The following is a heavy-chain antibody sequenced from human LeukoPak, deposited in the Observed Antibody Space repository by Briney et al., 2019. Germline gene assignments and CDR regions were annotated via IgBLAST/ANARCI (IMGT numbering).Heavy chain of an antibody. J-gene: IGHJ4*02. CDR3: ARDPGGPRDIAEVL. V-gene: IGHV4-4*07. D-gene: IGHD2-2*01. CDR2: IYTIGST. Sequence: SETLSLTCTVSGGSISSYYWSWIRQPAGKGLEWIGRIYTIGSTNYNPSLNSRITMSIDTSKNQFSLKLSSVTAADTAVYYCARDPGGPRDIAEVLWGQGTLVTVSS. CDR1: GGSISSYY.